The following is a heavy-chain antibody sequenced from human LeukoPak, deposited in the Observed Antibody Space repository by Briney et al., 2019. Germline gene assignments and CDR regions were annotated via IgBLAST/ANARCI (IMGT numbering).Heavy chain of an antibody. Sequence: ASVKVSCKASGYTSNSYYMHWVRQAPGQGLEWMGIINPSGGSTSYAQKFQGRVTMTRDTSTSTVYMELSSLRSEDTAVYYCARRAVAGTRFDYWGQGTLVTVSS. V-gene: IGHV1-46*02. CDR3: ARRAVAGTRFDY. J-gene: IGHJ4*02. CDR1: GYTSNSYY. D-gene: IGHD6-19*01. CDR2: INPSGGST.